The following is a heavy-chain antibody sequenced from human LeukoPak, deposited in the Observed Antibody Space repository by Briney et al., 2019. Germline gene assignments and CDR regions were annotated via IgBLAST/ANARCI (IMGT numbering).Heavy chain of an antibody. CDR3: ARGRESSKLTSGFQSFDWLSDSFDL. CDR1: GYTFTSYG. J-gene: IGHJ3*01. Sequence: ASVKVSCKASGYTFTSYGISWVRQATGQGLEWMGWISPNSGKTGYAQKFQGRVTMTKNTSMSTAYMELSSLTSEDTAVYYCARGRESSKLTSGFQSFDWLSDSFDLWGQGTIVTVSS. CDR2: ISPNSGKT. D-gene: IGHD3-9*01. V-gene: IGHV1-8*02.